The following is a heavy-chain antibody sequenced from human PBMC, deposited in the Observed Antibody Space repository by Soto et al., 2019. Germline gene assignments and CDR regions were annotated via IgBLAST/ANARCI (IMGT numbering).Heavy chain of an antibody. V-gene: IGHV3-64*01. CDR3: ASTSSLVGKRWGYCSGGSCYGFAFDI. Sequence: GGSLRLSCAASGFTFSSYAMHWVRQAPGKGLEYVSAISSNGGSTYYANSVKGRFTISRDNSKNTLYLQMGSLRAEDMAVYYCASTSSLVGKRWGYCSGGSCYGFAFDIWGQGTMVTVSS. J-gene: IGHJ3*02. D-gene: IGHD2-15*01. CDR1: GFTFSSYA. CDR2: ISSNGGST.